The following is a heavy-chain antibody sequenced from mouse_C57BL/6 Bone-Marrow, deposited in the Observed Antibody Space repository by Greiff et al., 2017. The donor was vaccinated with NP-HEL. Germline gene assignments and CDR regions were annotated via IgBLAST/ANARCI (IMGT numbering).Heavy chain of an antibody. CDR2: ISNGCGST. Sequence: VQRVESGGGLVQPGGSLKLSCAASGFTFSDYYMYWVRQTPEKRLEWVAYISNGCGSTYYPDTVQGRFTLPRGNAKNPLYLQMGRLTAEDTDMYYCARHYLYYYGSSHWYFDVWGTGTTVTVSS. V-gene: IGHV5-12*01. CDR1: GFTFSDYY. J-gene: IGHJ1*03. CDR3: ARHYLYYYGSSHWYFDV. D-gene: IGHD1-1*01.